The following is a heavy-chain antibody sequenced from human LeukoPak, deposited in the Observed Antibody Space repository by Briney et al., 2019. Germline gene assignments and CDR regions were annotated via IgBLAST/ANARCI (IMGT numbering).Heavy chain of an antibody. CDR2: INPNSGGT. J-gene: IGHJ4*02. D-gene: IGHD3-22*01. V-gene: IGHV1-2*02. CDR3: ARLTKYYYDSSGYYYDY. Sequence: ASVKVSCKASGYTFTGYYMHWVRQAPGQGLEWMGWINPNSGGTNYAQKSQGRVTMTRDTSISTAYMELSRLRSDDTAVYYCARLTKYYYDSSGYYYDYWGQGTLVTVSS. CDR1: GYTFTGYY.